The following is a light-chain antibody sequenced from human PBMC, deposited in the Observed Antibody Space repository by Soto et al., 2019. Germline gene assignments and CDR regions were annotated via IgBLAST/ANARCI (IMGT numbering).Light chain of an antibody. CDR1: SSNIGNNY. Sequence: QSVLAQPPSVSAAPGQKVTISCSGTSSNIGNNYVSWYQQIPGTAPKLLIYDNDKRPSGIPDRFSASRSGTSATLGLTGLRPGDGGDYYCEPWDNTLIAVLFAGGPKLPVL. J-gene: IGLJ2*01. CDR3: EPWDNTLIAVL. CDR2: DND. V-gene: IGLV1-51*01.